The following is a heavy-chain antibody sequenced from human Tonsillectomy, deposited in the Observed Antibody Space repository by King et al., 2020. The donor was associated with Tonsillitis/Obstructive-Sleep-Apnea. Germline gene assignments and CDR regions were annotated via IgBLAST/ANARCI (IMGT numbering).Heavy chain of an antibody. CDR2: IGADGGGT. V-gene: IGHV3-43*02. Sequence: QLVQSGGGVVQPGGSLRLSCAASGFTFDDYAMHWVRQAPGKGLEWVSLIGADGGGTYYADSVKGRFTISRDNSKNSLYLQMNSLRTEDTALYYCAKEKEHHPGYAFDICGQGSMFTVSS. J-gene: IGHJ3*02. CDR1: GFTFDDYA. D-gene: IGHD1/OR15-1a*01. CDR3: AKEKEHHPGYAFDI.